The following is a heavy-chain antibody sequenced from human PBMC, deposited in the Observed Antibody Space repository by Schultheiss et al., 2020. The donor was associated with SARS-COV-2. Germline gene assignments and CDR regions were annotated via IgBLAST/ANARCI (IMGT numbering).Heavy chain of an antibody. V-gene: IGHV5-10-1*01. Sequence: GGSLRLSCKGSGYSFTSYWISWVRQMPGKGLEWMGRIDPSDSYTNYSPSFQGHVTISADKSISTAYLQWSSLKASDTAMYYCARYGGFRFDYWGQGTLVTVSS. CDR2: IDPSDSYT. CDR1: GYSFTSYW. CDR3: ARYGGFRFDY. D-gene: IGHD5-12*01. J-gene: IGHJ4*02.